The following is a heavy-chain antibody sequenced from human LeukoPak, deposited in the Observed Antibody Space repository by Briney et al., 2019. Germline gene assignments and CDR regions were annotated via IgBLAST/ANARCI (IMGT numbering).Heavy chain of an antibody. V-gene: IGHV1-69*05. J-gene: IGHJ4*02. CDR2: IIPIFGTA. CDR1: GGTFSSYA. CDR3: ARGRRDGFNSGYYFDY. Sequence: SVKVSCKASGGTFSSYAISWVRQAPGQGLEWMGGIIPIFGTANYAQKFQGRVTITTDESTSTAYMELSSLRSEDTAVYYCARGRRDGFNSGYYFDYWGQGTLVTVSS. D-gene: IGHD5-24*01.